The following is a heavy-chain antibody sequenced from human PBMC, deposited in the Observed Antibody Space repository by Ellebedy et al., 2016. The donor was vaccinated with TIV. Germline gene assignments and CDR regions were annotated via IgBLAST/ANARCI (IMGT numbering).Heavy chain of an antibody. D-gene: IGHD3-3*01. Sequence: AASVKVSCKASGGTFSSYAISWVRQAPGQGLEWMGRIIPILGIANYAQKFQGRVTITADKSTSTAYMELSSLRSEDTAVYYCARVLQEIFGVVIDYYYYGMDVWGQGTTVTVSS. CDR1: GGTFSSYA. V-gene: IGHV1-69*04. CDR2: IIPILGIA. CDR3: ARVLQEIFGVVIDYYYYGMDV. J-gene: IGHJ6*02.